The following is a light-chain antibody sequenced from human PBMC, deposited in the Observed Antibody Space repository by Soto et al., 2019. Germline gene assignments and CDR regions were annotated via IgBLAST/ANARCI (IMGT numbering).Light chain of an antibody. Sequence: DIQMTQSPSSVSASVGERVTITCRASQGINNWLAWYQQRPGKAPKILIYAASSLQSGVPSRFSGSGSGTDFTLTISGLQPEDVGAYYCQQANRFPHTFGPGTKVDIK. J-gene: IGKJ3*01. CDR2: AAS. CDR3: QQANRFPHT. V-gene: IGKV1D-12*01. CDR1: QGINNW.